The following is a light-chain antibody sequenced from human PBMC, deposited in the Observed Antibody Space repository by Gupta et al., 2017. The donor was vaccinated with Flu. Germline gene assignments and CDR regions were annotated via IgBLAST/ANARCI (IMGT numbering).Light chain of an antibody. CDR3: ASFTAASTRV. V-gene: IGLV2-14*01. CDR1: ANDIGAFKY. J-gene: IGLJ3*02. CDR2: EVN. Sequence: QFAPTQPATVPRSLEPALTVTLIAPANDIGAFKYVSWYKQKAGKAPKLIIFEVNNRPSGISNRFSGSKSGNTASLTISGLQPEDEADYYCASFTAASTRVFGGGTRLTVL.